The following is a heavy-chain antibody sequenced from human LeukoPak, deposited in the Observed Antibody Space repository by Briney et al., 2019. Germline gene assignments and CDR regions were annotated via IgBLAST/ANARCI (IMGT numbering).Heavy chain of an antibody. CDR2: INPNSGGT. J-gene: IGHJ4*02. V-gene: IGHV1-2*02. Sequence: ASVKVSCKASGYTFTGYYMHWVRQAPGQGLEWVGWINPNSGGTNYARKFQGRVTMTRDTSISTAYMELSRLRSDDTAVYYCAREGERYCSGGSCPTPPDYWGQGTLVTVSS. D-gene: IGHD2-15*01. CDR1: GYTFTGYY. CDR3: AREGERYCSGGSCPTPPDY.